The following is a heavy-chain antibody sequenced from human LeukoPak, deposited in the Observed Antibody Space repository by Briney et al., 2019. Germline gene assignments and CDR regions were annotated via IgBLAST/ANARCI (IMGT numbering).Heavy chain of an antibody. CDR1: GFTFSSYA. CDR2: ISYDGSNK. Sequence: GGSLRLSCAASGFTFSSYAMHWVRQAPGKGLEWVAVISYDGSNKYYADSVKGRFTISRDNSKNTLYLQMSSLRAEDTAVYYCARAQYSYGLSTSHKNYYYYGMDVWGQGTTVTVSS. V-gene: IGHV3-30-3*01. D-gene: IGHD5-18*01. J-gene: IGHJ6*02. CDR3: ARAQYSYGLSTSHKNYYYYGMDV.